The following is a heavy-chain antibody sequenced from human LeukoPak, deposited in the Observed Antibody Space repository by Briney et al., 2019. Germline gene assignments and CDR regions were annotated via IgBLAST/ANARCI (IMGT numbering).Heavy chain of an antibody. V-gene: IGHV3-30-3*01. Sequence: GRSLRLSCAASGFTFSSYAMHWVCQAPGKGLEWVAVISYDGSNKYYADSVKGRFTISRDNSKNTLYLQMNSLRAEDTAVYYCARDIPYDSSGDVGNAFDIWGQGTMVTVSS. D-gene: IGHD3-22*01. J-gene: IGHJ3*02. CDR2: ISYDGSNK. CDR1: GFTFSSYA. CDR3: ARDIPYDSSGDVGNAFDI.